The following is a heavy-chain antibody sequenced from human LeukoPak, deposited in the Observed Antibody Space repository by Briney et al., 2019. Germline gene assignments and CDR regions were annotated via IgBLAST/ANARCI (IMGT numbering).Heavy chain of an antibody. CDR3: AKDMGTITMVRVFDY. Sequence: GGSLRLSCAASGFTFDDYAMHWVRHAPGKGLEWVSGISWNSGSIGYADSVKGRFTISRDNAKNSLYLQMNSLRAEDTALYYCAKDMGTITMVRVFDYWGQGTLVTVSS. J-gene: IGHJ4*02. D-gene: IGHD3-10*01. V-gene: IGHV3-9*01. CDR1: GFTFDDYA. CDR2: ISWNSGSI.